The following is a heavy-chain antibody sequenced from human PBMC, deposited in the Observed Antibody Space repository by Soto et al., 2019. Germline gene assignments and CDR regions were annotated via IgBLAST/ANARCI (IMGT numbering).Heavy chain of an antibody. Sequence: GGSLRLSCAASGFTFSSYSMNWVRQAPGKGLEWVSSISSSSSYIYYADSVKGRFTISRDNAKNSLYLQMNSLRAEDTAVYYCAREGPIVGATRSAFDIWGQGIMVTVSS. CDR2: ISSSSSYI. CDR3: AREGPIVGATRSAFDI. D-gene: IGHD1-26*01. J-gene: IGHJ3*02. V-gene: IGHV3-21*01. CDR1: GFTFSSYS.